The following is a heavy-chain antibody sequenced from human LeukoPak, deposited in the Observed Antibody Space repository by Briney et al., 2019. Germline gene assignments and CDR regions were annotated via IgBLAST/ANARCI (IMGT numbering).Heavy chain of an antibody. V-gene: IGHV3-33*03. CDR1: GFIFSSYG. CDR3: AKDTGRGYHYMDV. J-gene: IGHJ6*03. D-gene: IGHD3-10*01. Sequence: GGSLRLSCAASGFIFSSYGMHWVRQAPGKGLEWVALVWYDGSDKRYADSVKGRFTISRDDSKNTLYLQLNSLRAEDTAVYYCAKDTGRGYHYMDVWGKGTTVTVSS. CDR2: VWYDGSDK.